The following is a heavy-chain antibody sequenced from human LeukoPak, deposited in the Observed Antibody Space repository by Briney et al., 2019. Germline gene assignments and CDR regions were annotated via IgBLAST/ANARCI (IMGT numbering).Heavy chain of an antibody. V-gene: IGHV4-59*12. CDR2: IYYSGST. Sequence: SETLSLTCTVSGGSISSYYWSWIRQPPGKGLEWIGYIYYSGSTNYNPSLKSRVTISVDTSKNQFSLKLSSVTAADTAVYYCARDQYGGNRDYWGREPWSPSPQ. J-gene: IGHJ4*02. CDR3: ARDQYGGNRDY. D-gene: IGHD4-23*01. CDR1: GGSISSYY.